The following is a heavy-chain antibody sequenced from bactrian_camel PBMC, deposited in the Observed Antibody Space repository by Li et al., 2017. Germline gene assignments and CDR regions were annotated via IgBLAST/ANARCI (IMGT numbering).Heavy chain of an antibody. J-gene: IGHJ4*01. CDR3: AADFDVLGRPGY. D-gene: IGHD2*01. V-gene: IGHV3S63*01. CDR2: ISSDGKP. CDR1: GFTFDDSD. Sequence: HVQLVESGGGSVQAGGSLRLSCTASGFTFDDSDVAWYRQGSGNERDLVSSISSDGKPSYVDSVKGRFTISQDNAKNTVYLQMNSLKPEDTAVYYCAADFDVLGRPGYWGQETQVTVS.